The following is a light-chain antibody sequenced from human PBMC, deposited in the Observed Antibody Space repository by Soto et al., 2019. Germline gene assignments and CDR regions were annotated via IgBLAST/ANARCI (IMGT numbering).Light chain of an antibody. J-gene: IGLJ2*01. CDR2: GDT. CDR3: QSYDSSRSGPVV. Sequence: QSVLTQPPSVSGAPGQRVTISCTGNSSNLGAGYDVHWYQQLPGAAPKLVIRGDTGRPSGVPDRFSASKSGTSASLAITGLQAEDEAEYYCQSYDSSRSGPVVFGGGTKLTVL. CDR1: SSNLGAGYD. V-gene: IGLV1-40*01.